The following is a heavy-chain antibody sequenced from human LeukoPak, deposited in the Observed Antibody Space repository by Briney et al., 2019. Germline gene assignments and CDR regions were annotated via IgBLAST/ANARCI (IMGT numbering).Heavy chain of an antibody. V-gene: IGHV3-66*01. CDR3: ARDQYYFDY. CDR2: IYPGGST. CDR1: GFTVSSNF. J-gene: IGHJ4*02. Sequence: GGSLRLSCAVSGFTVSSNFLSWVRQAPGKGLEWVSVIYPGGSTYYADPVKGRFTISRDNSKNTLYLQMNSLRAEDTAVYYCARDQYYFDYWGQGTLVTVSS.